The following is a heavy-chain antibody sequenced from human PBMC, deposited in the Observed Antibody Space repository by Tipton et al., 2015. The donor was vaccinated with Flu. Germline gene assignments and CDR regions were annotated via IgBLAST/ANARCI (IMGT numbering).Heavy chain of an antibody. CDR1: GYSISSGHY. CDR3: ARSTYYYGSGSSDY. J-gene: IGHJ4*02. V-gene: IGHV4-38-2*01. CDR2: ISHSGRT. Sequence: GLVKPSETLSLTCDVSGYSISSGHYWGWIRQPPGKGLEWIGCISHSGRTYYNPSLRSRGTISLDTAKNQFSQRLTSVTAADTAVYYCARSTYYYGSGSSDYWGQGTLVTVSS. D-gene: IGHD3-10*01.